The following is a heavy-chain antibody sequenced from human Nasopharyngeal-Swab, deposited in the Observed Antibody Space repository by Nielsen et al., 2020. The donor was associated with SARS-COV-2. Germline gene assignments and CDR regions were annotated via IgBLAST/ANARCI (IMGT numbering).Heavy chain of an antibody. CDR3: AKSGYSYGYSGMPALDY. CDR2: ISGSGGST. V-gene: IGHV3-23*01. J-gene: IGHJ4*02. Sequence: GVLKISCAASGFTFSSYAMSWVHQAPGKGLEWVSAISGSGGSTYYADSVKGRFTISRDNPKNTLYLQMNSLRAEDTAVYYCAKSGYSYGYSGMPALDYWGQGTLVTVSS. D-gene: IGHD5-18*01. CDR1: GFTFSSYA.